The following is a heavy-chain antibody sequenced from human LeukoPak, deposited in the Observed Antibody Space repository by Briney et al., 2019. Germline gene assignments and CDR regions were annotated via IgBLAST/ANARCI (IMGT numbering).Heavy chain of an antibody. CDR1: GFTFSSYW. V-gene: IGHV3-7*03. J-gene: IGHJ6*04. CDR3: ARGKHSSWYRYYYYYGMDV. Sequence: PGGSLRLSCAASGFTFSSYWMSWVRQAPGKGLEWVANIKQDGSEKYYVDSVKGRFTISRDNAKNPLYLQMNSLRAEDTAVYYCARGKHSSWYRYYYYYGMDVWGKGTTVTVSS. D-gene: IGHD6-13*01. CDR2: IKQDGSEK.